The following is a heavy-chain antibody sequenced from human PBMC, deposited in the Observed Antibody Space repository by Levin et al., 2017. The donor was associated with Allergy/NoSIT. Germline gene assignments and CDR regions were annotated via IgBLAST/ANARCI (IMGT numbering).Heavy chain of an antibody. D-gene: IGHD2-21*02. CDR3: AREFRPSNEGDDALGY. CDR1: GFTFSSYD. CDR2: IGTAGDT. J-gene: IGHJ4*02. V-gene: IGHV3-13*04. Sequence: PSETMSLTCAASGFTFSSYDMHWVRQATGKGLEWVSAIGTAGDTYYLGSVKGRFSISREDAKNSLYLQMNSLGAGDTGVYYCAREFRPSNEGDDALGYWGQGTLVTVSS.